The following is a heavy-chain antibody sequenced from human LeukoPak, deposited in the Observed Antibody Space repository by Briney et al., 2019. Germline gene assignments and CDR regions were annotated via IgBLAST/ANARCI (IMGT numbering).Heavy chain of an antibody. D-gene: IGHD3-22*01. J-gene: IGHJ4*02. CDR1: GFTFSSYW. V-gene: IGHV3-74*01. Sequence: GGSLRLSCAASGFTFSSYWMHWVRQAPGKGLVWVSRINSDGSSTSYADSVKGRFTISRDNSKNTLYLQMNSLRAEDTAVYYCAKDVVPYYYDSSGYYDPLPAINDYWGQGTLVTVSS. CDR3: AKDVVPYYYDSSGYYDPLPAINDY. CDR2: INSDGSST.